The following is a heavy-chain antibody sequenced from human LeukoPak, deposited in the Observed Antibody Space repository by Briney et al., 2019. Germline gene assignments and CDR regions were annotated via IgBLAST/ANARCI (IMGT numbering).Heavy chain of an antibody. V-gene: IGHV4-59*01. J-gene: IGHJ3*02. CDR3: ARVPCSSTSCYRRLAFDI. CDR1: GGSISSYY. D-gene: IGHD2-2*01. Sequence: SETLSLTCTVSGGSISSYYWSWIRQPPGKGLEWIGYIYYSGSTNYNPSLKSRVTISVDTSKNQFSLKLSSLTAADTAVYYCARVPCSSTSCYRRLAFDIWGQGTMVTVSS. CDR2: IYYSGST.